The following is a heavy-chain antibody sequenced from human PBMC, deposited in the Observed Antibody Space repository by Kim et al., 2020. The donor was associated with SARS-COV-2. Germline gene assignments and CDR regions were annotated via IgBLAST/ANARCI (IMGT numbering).Heavy chain of an antibody. Sequence: YEDALKGRFTISRNNAKNALYLQMNSLRVEDTAVYYCAGDIRSSASGSYYWGQGTLVIVSS. V-gene: IGHV3-48*03. J-gene: IGHJ4*02. D-gene: IGHD2-2*01. CDR3: AGDIRSSASGSYY.